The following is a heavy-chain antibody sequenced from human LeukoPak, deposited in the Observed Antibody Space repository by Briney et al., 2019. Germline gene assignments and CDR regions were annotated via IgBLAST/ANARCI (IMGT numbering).Heavy chain of an antibody. Sequence: GGSLRLSCGASGFIFSGYWMSWVRQAPGKGLEWVSVIYDNGDAYSADTVKGRFTISRYKSKNTLYLQMNSLSHEDTAVYYCTDGSRRYGYDYWGQGTLVTVAS. CDR3: TDGSRRYGYDY. V-gene: IGHV3-53*04. CDR2: IYDNGDA. CDR1: GFIFSGYW. D-gene: IGHD5-24*01. J-gene: IGHJ4*02.